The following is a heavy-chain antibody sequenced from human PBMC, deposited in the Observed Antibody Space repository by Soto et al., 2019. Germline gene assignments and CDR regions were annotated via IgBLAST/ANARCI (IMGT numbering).Heavy chain of an antibody. D-gene: IGHD6-13*01. CDR1: GFTFSSYW. CDR3: ARDRYSSSWLYFDF. J-gene: IGHJ4*02. V-gene: IGHV3-74*01. CDR2: INSDGTTT. Sequence: GGSLRLSCAASGFTFSSYWMHWVRQAPGKGLVWVSRINSDGTTTTYADSVKGRFTISRDNAMNTLYLQMHSLRAEDTALYYCARDRYSSSWLYFDFWGQGSLVTVSS.